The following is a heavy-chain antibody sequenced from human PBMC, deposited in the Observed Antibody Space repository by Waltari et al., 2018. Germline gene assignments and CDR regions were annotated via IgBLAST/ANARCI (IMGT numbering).Heavy chain of an antibody. D-gene: IGHD5-12*01. CDR1: GYSISSGYY. CDR2: IYHSGTT. V-gene: IGHV4-38-2*01. Sequence: QVQLQESGPGLVKPSETLSLTCAVSGYSISSGYYWGWIRQPPGKGLDWIGSIYHSGTTSYNPSPKSRVTRSVDTSKNQFSLKLSSVTAADAAVYYCARKMATITFLLDYWGQGTLVTVSS. J-gene: IGHJ4*02. CDR3: ARKMATITFLLDY.